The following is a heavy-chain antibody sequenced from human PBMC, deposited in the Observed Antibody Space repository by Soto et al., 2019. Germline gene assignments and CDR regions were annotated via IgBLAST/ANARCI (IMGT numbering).Heavy chain of an antibody. D-gene: IGHD3-10*01. CDR3: ARVGVLLWFGELLLPFFDY. CDR1: GGSISSSNW. CDR2: IYHSGST. V-gene: IGHV4-4*02. Sequence: PSETLSLTCAVSGGSISSSNWWSWVRQPPGKGLEWIGEIYHSGSTNYNPSLKSRVTISVDKSKNQFSLKLSSVTAADTAVYYCARVGVLLWFGELLLPFFDYWGQGTLVTVSS. J-gene: IGHJ4*02.